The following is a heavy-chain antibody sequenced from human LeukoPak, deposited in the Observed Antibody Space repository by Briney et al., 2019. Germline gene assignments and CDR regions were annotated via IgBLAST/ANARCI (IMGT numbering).Heavy chain of an antibody. CDR3: ARSPSYYDSSGYYSARAFDI. Sequence: SETLSLTCTVSGGSISSNYWSWIRQPPGKGLEWIGYTYYSGSTNYNPSLKSRVTISVDTSKNQFSLKLSSVTAADTAVYYCARSPSYYDSSGYYSARAFDIWGQGTMVTVSS. CDR1: GGSISSNY. J-gene: IGHJ3*02. D-gene: IGHD3-22*01. V-gene: IGHV4-59*01. CDR2: TYYSGST.